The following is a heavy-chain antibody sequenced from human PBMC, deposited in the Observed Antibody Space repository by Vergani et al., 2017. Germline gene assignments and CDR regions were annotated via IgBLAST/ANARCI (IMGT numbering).Heavy chain of an antibody. D-gene: IGHD4-11*01. Sequence: QVQLQQWGGGLLKPSETLSLTCVVNGGSFTSYHWTWIRQSPGEGLEWCGDIDHTGRPYYNPSLKSRLTMSVDKSRNQFSLTLNSVTATDTAIYFCARVNTETNGHFYYYYYMEVWGQGTVVTVS. CDR1: GGSFTSYH. V-gene: IGHV4-34*01. CDR2: IDHTGRP. J-gene: IGHJ6*03. CDR3: ARVNTETNGHFYYYYYMEV.